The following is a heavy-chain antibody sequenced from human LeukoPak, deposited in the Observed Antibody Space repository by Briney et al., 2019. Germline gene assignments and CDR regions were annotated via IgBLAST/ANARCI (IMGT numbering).Heavy chain of an antibody. Sequence: GASVKVSCKASGGTFSSYAISWVRQAPGQGLEWMGGIIPIFGTANYAQKFQGRVTITADKSTSTAYMELSSLRSDDTAGYYCASSIEPRPGNDYWGQGTLVTVSS. J-gene: IGHJ4*02. CDR1: GGTFSSYA. V-gene: IGHV1-69*06. CDR3: ASSIEPRPGNDY. D-gene: IGHD6-6*01. CDR2: IIPIFGTA.